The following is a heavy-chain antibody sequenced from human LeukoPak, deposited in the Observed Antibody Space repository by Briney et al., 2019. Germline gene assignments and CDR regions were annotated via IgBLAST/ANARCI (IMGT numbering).Heavy chain of an antibody. CDR1: GFTFSSHG. V-gene: IGHV3-23*01. CDR2: IVGGAGGT. D-gene: IGHD2-2*01. CDR3: AHGSMYQLDY. Sequence: GGTLRLSCAASGFTFSSHGMSWVRQAPGKGLEWVSGIVGGAGGTYYADSVKGRFTISRDNSKNTLYLQMNSLRAEDTAVYYCAHGSMYQLDYWGQGTLVTVSS. J-gene: IGHJ4*02.